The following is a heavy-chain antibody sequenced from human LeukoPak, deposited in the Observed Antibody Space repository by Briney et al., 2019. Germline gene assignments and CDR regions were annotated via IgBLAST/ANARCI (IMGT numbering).Heavy chain of an antibody. Sequence: SVKVSCKASGGTFSSYAISWVRQAPGQGLEWMGGIIPIFGTANYAQKFQGRVTITADESTSTAYMELSSLRSEDTAVYYCATTNNVIGLGSYYSDAFDIWGQGTLVTVSS. J-gene: IGHJ3*02. CDR1: GGTFSSYA. CDR3: ATTNNVIGLGSYYSDAFDI. D-gene: IGHD3-10*01. V-gene: IGHV1-69*13. CDR2: IIPIFGTA.